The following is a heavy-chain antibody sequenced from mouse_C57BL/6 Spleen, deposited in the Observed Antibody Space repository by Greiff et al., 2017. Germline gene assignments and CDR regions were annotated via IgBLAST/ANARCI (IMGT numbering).Heavy chain of an antibody. CDR2: IDPSDSET. CDR3: ARRYYGSTYWYFDV. J-gene: IGHJ1*03. D-gene: IGHD1-1*01. Sequence: VQLQQPVAELVRPGSSVKLSCKASGYTFTSYWMHWVKQRPIQGLEWIGNIDPSDSETHYNQKFKDKATLTVDKSSSTAYMQLSSLTSEDSAVYYCARRYYGSTYWYFDVWGTGTTVTVSS. V-gene: IGHV1-52*01. CDR1: GYTFTSYW.